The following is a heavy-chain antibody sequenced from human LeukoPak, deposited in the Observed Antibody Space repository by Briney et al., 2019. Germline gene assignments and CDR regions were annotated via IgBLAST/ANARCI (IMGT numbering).Heavy chain of an antibody. J-gene: IGHJ5*02. CDR2: IYYSGST. V-gene: IGHV4-39*07. CDR3: ARECPIRSPLRYFDWSHEGIWFDP. D-gene: IGHD3-9*01. CDR1: GGSISSSSYY. Sequence: SETLSLTCTVSGGSISSSSYYWGWIRQPPGKGLEWIGSIYYSGSTYYNPSLKSRVTISVDTSKNQFSLKLSSVTAADTAVYYCARECPIRSPLRYFDWSHEGIWFDPWGQGTLVTVSS.